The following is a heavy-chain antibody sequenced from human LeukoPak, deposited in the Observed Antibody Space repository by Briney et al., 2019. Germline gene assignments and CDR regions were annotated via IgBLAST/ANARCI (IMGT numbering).Heavy chain of an antibody. CDR2: ISYTGST. CDR1: DVSISSSY. J-gene: IGHJ6*03. Sequence: RASETLSLTCSVSDVSISSSYWSWIRQPPGKGLEWIGYISYTGSTHYNPSLKSRVTISVDTSKNQFSLKLSSVTAADTAVYYCARGYYSYYYYYMDVWGKGTTVTVSS. CDR3: ARGYYSYYYYYMDV. D-gene: IGHD3-10*01. V-gene: IGHV4-59*12.